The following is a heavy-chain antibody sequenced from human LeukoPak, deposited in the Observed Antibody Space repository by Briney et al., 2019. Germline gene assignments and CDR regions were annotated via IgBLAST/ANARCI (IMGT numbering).Heavy chain of an antibody. J-gene: IGHJ4*02. CDR1: GGSISIYY. Sequence: PSETLSLTCTVSGGSISIYYWSWIRQPPGKGLEWIGYIYYSGSTNYNPSLKSRVTISVDTSKNQFSLKLSSVTAADTAVYYCARHLAYDDFWSGYYGLIFDYWGQGTLVTVSS. V-gene: IGHV4-59*08. CDR2: IYYSGST. D-gene: IGHD3-3*01. CDR3: ARHLAYDDFWSGYYGLIFDY.